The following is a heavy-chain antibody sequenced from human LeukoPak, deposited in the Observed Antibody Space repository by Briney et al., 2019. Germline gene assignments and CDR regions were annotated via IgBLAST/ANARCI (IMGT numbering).Heavy chain of an antibody. CDR2: ISSSSSYI. D-gene: IGHD4-23*01. CDR3: ARDVGSTVVTNPFDY. V-gene: IGHV3-21*01. Sequence: GGSLRLSCAASGFTFSSYSMNWVRQAPGKGLEWVSSISSSSSYIYYADSVKGRFTISRDNAKNSLYLQMNSPRAEDTAVYYCARDVGSTVVTNPFDYWGQGTLVTVSS. J-gene: IGHJ4*02. CDR1: GFTFSSYS.